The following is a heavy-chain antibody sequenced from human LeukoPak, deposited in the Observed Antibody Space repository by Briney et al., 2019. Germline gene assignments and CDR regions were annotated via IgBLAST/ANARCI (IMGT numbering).Heavy chain of an antibody. J-gene: IGHJ5*02. Sequence: GASVKVSCKASGYTFTSYGISWVRQAPGQGLEWMGWISADNGNTNYAQNLQGRVTMTTDTSTSTAYMELRSLRSNDTAVYYCAHDRVMVDLGYCSGTSCPPPDWFDPWGQGTLVTVSS. V-gene: IGHV1-18*01. D-gene: IGHD2-2*01. CDR3: AHDRVMVDLGYCSGTSCPPPDWFDP. CDR2: ISADNGNT. CDR1: GYTFTSYG.